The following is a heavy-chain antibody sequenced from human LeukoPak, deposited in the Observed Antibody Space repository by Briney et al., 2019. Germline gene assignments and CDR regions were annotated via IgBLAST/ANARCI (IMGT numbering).Heavy chain of an antibody. J-gene: IGHJ4*02. CDR1: GYSFTNYA. CDR2: TNGATGNT. Sequence: ASVKVSCKASGYSFTNYALHWVRQAPGQRLEWMGWTNGATGNTRFSQDFQGRLTITIDTSASTSYMEPSSLRSEDTAVYYCARSPGGNARTWLDYWGQGTLVTVSS. D-gene: IGHD4-23*01. CDR3: ARSPGGNARTWLDY. V-gene: IGHV1-3*02.